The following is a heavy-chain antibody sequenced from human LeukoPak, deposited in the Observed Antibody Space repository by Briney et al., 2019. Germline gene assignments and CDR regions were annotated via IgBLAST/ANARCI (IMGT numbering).Heavy chain of an antibody. CDR1: GFTFSSYW. D-gene: IGHD6-13*01. CDR2: IKQDGSEK. Sequence: PGGSLRLSCAASGFTFSSYWMSWVRQAPGKGLEWVANIKQDGSEKYYVDSVKGRFTISRDNAKNPLYLQMNSLRAEDTAVYYCARRWWQQLVVTLFDYWGQGTLVTVSS. V-gene: IGHV3-7*01. J-gene: IGHJ4*02. CDR3: ARRWWQQLVVTLFDY.